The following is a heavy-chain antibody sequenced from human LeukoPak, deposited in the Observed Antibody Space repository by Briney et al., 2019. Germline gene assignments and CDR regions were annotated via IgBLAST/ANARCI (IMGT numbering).Heavy chain of an antibody. D-gene: IGHD3-22*01. V-gene: IGHV4-34*01. CDR1: GGSFSGYY. J-gene: IGHJ4*02. CDR2: INHSGST. CDR3: ARSSSAYYYEFDY. Sequence: SETLSLTCAVYGGSFSGYYWSWIRQPPGKGLEWIGEINHSGSTNYNPSLKSRVTISVDTSKNQFSLKLSSVTAADTAVYYCARSSSAYYYEFDYWGQGTLVTVSS.